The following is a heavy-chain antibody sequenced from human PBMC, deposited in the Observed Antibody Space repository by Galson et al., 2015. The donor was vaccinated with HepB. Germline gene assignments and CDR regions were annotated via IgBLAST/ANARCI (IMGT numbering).Heavy chain of an antibody. D-gene: IGHD2-21*02. CDR3: AKEDGDSTYYSYFYAMDV. V-gene: IGHV3-23*01. Sequence: SLRLSCAASGFTFSKSVMSWVRQAPGKGLEWVSSISDNGRSTYYADSVRGRFTISRDNSTSTVYVQMNSLRAEDTAIYYCAKEDGDSTYYSYFYAMDVWGQGTTVTVSS. CDR1: GFTFSKSV. CDR2: ISDNGRST. J-gene: IGHJ6*02.